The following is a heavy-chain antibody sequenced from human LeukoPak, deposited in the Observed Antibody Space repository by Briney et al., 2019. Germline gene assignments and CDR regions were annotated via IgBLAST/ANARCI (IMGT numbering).Heavy chain of an antibody. CDR2: ISSSSTTI. CDR1: GFTFSSHN. D-gene: IGHD2-2*01. V-gene: IGHV3-48*01. J-gene: IGHJ6*03. CDR3: ARALSYCSSTSCSLYYYYYYMDA. Sequence: GGSLRLSCAASGFTFSSHNMNWVRQAPGKGLEWVSYISSSSTTIYQADSVKGRFTISRDNAKNSLYLQMNSLRAEDTAVYYCARALSYCSSTSCSLYYYYYYMDACGKRTTFTVSS.